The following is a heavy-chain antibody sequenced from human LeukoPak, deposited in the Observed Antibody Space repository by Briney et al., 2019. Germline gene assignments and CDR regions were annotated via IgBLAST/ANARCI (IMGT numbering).Heavy chain of an antibody. Sequence: ALVKVSCKASGYTFTSYDINWVRQATGQGLEWMGWMNPNSGNTGYAQKFQGRVTMTRNTSISTAYMELSSLRSEDTAVYYCARSYYDSSGYYQTFDPWGQGTLVTVSS. CDR2: MNPNSGNT. CDR1: GYTFTSYD. CDR3: ARSYYDSSGYYQTFDP. V-gene: IGHV1-8*01. D-gene: IGHD3-22*01. J-gene: IGHJ5*02.